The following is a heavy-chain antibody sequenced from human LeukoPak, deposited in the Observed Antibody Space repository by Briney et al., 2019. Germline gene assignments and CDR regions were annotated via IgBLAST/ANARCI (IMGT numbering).Heavy chain of an antibody. CDR1: GFTFSSYA. CDR3: ARAPPTYRSHYFDY. CDR2: ISGSGGKT. Sequence: GGSLRLSCAASGFTFSSYAMSWVRQAPGKGLEWVSAISGSGGKTYYTDSVKGRFTISRDNSKNTLYLQMNSLRAEDTAVYYCARAPPTYRSHYFDYWGQGTLVTVSS. V-gene: IGHV3-23*01. D-gene: IGHD6-6*01. J-gene: IGHJ4*02.